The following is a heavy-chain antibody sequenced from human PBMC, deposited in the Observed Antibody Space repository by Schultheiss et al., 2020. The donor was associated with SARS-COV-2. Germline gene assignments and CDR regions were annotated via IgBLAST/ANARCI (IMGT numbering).Heavy chain of an antibody. CDR3: ARGEPELVGYDVYYFDS. CDR2: ISYDGSNK. V-gene: IGHV3-30*04. J-gene: IGHJ4*02. Sequence: GGSLRLSCAASGFRNAMSWVRQAPGKGLEWVAVISYDGSNKYYADSVKGRFTISRDNAKNSLYLQMNSLRAEDTAVYYCARGEPELVGYDVYYFDSWGQGTLVTVSS. CDR1: GFRNA. D-gene: IGHD5-12*01.